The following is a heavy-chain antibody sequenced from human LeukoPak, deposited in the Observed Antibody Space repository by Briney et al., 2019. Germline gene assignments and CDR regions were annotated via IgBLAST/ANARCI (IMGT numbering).Heavy chain of an antibody. D-gene: IGHD1-14*01. CDR3: ARDNSAEDTAWWFDP. CDR1: GYTFTSYY. J-gene: IGHJ5*02. Sequence: ASVKVSCTASGYTFTSYYMHWVRQAPGQGLEWMGIINPSGGSTSYAQKFQGRVTMTRDMSTSTDYMELSSLRSEDTAVYYCARDNSAEDTAWWFDPWGQGTLVTVSS. CDR2: INPSGGST. V-gene: IGHV1-46*01.